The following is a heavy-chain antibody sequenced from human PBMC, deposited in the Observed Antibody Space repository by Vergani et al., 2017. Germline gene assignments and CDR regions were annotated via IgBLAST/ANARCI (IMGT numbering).Heavy chain of an antibody. V-gene: IGHV1-69*08. J-gene: IGHJ6*02. Sequence: QVQLVQSGAEVKKPGSSVKVSCKASGGTFSSYTISWVRQAPGQGLEWMGRIIPILGIANYAQKFQGRVTITADKSTSTAYMELRSLRSEDTAVYYCAREPTDYSNDYDYGMDVWGQGTTVTVSS. D-gene: IGHD4-11*01. CDR1: GGTFSSYT. CDR2: IIPILGIA. CDR3: AREPTDYSNDYDYGMDV.